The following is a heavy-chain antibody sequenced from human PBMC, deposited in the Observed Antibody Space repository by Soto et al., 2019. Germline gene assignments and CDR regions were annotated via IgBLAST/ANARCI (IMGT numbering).Heavy chain of an antibody. J-gene: IGHJ5*01. CDR1: GYSFINYD. D-gene: IGHD3-3*01. V-gene: IGHV1-8*01. CDR2: INPSSGKT. CDR3: ARGATVAYDFWNNPRGDWLHS. Sequence: QVQLVQSGAEVKKPGASVKVSCKSSGYSFINYDIGWVRQAAGQGPEWMGWINPSSGKTKVSYLQTFQGRLTMPRDTSTGTAFLEVTDLSSDDTAVYYCARGATVAYDFWNNPRGDWLHSWGQGTLVTVSP.